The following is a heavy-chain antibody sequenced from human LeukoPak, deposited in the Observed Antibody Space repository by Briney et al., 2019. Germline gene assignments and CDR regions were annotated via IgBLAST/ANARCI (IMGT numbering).Heavy chain of an antibody. CDR2: IYTSGST. CDR3: ARGAYCSSTSCYPYYFDY. CDR1: GGSMSTYY. J-gene: IGHJ4*02. D-gene: IGHD2-2*01. V-gene: IGHV4-4*07. Sequence: SETLSLTCTVSGGSMSTYYWNWIRQPAGKGLEWIGRIYTSGSTNYNPSLKSRVTMSVGTSKNQFSLKLSSVTAADTAVYYCARGAYCSSTSCYPYYFDYWGQGTLVTVSS.